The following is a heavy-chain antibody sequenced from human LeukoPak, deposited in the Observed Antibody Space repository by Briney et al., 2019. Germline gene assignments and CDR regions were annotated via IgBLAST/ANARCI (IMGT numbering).Heavy chain of an antibody. V-gene: IGHV3-33*06. Sequence: GGSLRLSCAASGFTFSSYGMHRVRQAPGKGLEWVAVIWYDGSNKYYADSVKGRFTISRDNSKNTLYLQMNSLRAEDTAVYYCAKNGSGPSYWGQGTLVTVSS. D-gene: IGHD3-10*01. CDR2: IWYDGSNK. CDR3: AKNGSGPSY. CDR1: GFTFSSYG. J-gene: IGHJ4*02.